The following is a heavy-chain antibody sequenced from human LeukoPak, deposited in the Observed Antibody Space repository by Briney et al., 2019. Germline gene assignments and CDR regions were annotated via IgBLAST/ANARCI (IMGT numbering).Heavy chain of an antibody. Sequence: GGSLRLSCAASGFTFSSYWMHWVRQAPGKGLQWVASIKQDGGETHYVDSVKGRFTVSRDNAKNSLYLQMNGLSAEDTAVYYCVRGGGSPDSWGQGTLVIVSS. V-gene: IGHV3-7*01. CDR3: VRGGGSPDS. J-gene: IGHJ4*02. D-gene: IGHD6-13*01. CDR1: GFTFSSYW. CDR2: IKQDGGET.